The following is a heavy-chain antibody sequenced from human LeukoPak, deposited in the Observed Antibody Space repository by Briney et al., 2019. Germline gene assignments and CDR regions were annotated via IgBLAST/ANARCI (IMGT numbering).Heavy chain of an antibody. J-gene: IGHJ4*02. D-gene: IGHD3-22*01. V-gene: IGHV1-2*02. Sequence: ASVKVSCKASGYTFTGYYMHWVRQAPGQGLEWMGWINPNSGGTNYAQKFQGRVTMTRDTSISTAYMELSRQRSDDTAVYYCARVGVYDSSGYPTFDNWGQGTLVTVSS. CDR3: ARVGVYDSSGYPTFDN. CDR1: GYTFTGYY. CDR2: INPNSGGT.